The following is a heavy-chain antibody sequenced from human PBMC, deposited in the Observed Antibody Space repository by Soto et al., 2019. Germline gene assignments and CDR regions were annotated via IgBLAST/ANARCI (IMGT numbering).Heavy chain of an antibody. CDR2: ISRDESTT. V-gene: IGHV3-74*01. Sequence: GGSLRLSCAASGFTFSDYWMHWVRQPPGKGLMWVSRISRDESTTNYADSVKGRFTASRDNAKSTLYLQMNSLRAEDTAIYYCARDKDYRNWFDPWGQGTRVTVSS. CDR3: ARDKDYRNWFDP. D-gene: IGHD4-17*01. CDR1: GFTFSDYW. J-gene: IGHJ5*02.